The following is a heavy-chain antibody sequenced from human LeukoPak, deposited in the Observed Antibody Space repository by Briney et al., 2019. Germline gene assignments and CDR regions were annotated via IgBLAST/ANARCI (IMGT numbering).Heavy chain of an antibody. CDR2: IYISGST. CDR1: GGSISSSSYY. CDR3: ARDRGTWNDDGFDY. Sequence: SETLSLTCTVSGGSISSSSYYWGWIRQPPGKGLEWIGRIYISGSTNYNPSLKSRVTMSVDTSKNQFSLKLSSVTAADTAVYYCARDRGTWNDDGFDYWGQGTLVTVSS. V-gene: IGHV4-39*07. D-gene: IGHD1-1*01. J-gene: IGHJ4*02.